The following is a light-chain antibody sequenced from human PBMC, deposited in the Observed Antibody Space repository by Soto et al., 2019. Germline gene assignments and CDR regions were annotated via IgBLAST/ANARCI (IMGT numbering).Light chain of an antibody. J-gene: IGKJ3*01. V-gene: IGKV3-20*01. Sequence: EIVLTQSPGTLSLSPGERATFSCRASQTIRSSYLAWFQQKPGQAPRLLIYGASSRATGIPERFSGSGSGKGFTLPISRLEPEDFAVYYCQQYGSSFFTCGPRPKVDIK. CDR1: QTIRSSY. CDR2: GAS. CDR3: QQYGSSFFT.